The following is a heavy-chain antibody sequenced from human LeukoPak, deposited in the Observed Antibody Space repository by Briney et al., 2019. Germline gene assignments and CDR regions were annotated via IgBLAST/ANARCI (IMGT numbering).Heavy chain of an antibody. CDR2: INHSGST. V-gene: IGHV4-34*01. CDR1: GGSFSGYY. CDR3: ARRSTVGRMGY. J-gene: IGHJ4*02. Sequence: PSETLSLTCAVYGGSFSGYYWSWIRQPPGNGLEWIGEINHSGSTNYNPSLKSRVTISVDTSKNQFSLKLSSVTDADTAVYYCARRSTVGRMGYWGQGTLVTVSS. D-gene: IGHD4-23*01.